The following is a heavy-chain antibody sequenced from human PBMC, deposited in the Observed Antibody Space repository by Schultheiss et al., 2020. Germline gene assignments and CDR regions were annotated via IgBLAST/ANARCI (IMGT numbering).Heavy chain of an antibody. V-gene: IGHV4-61*02. CDR2: IYTSGST. Sequence: SETLSLTCTVSGGSISSGSYYWSWIRQPAGKGLEWIGRIYTSGSTNYNPSLKSRVTISVDTSKNQFSLKLSSVTAADTAVYYCASTSCRDPWVRFDYWGQGTLVTVSS. CDR1: GGSISSGSYY. CDR3: ASTSCRDPWVRFDY. D-gene: IGHD2-2*01. J-gene: IGHJ4*02.